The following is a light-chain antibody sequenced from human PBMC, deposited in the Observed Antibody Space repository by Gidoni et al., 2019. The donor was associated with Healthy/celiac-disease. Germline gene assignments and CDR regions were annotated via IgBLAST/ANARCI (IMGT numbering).Light chain of an antibody. CDR3: QQYNSYSGYT. J-gene: IGKJ2*01. V-gene: IGKV1-5*03. CDR2: KAS. CDR1: QSISSW. Sequence: DIQMTQSPSTLSASVGDRVTITCRASQSISSWLAWYQQKPGKAPKLLIYKASSLESGVPSRFSGCGSGTEFTLTISSLQPDDFATYYCQQYNSYSGYTFGQGTKLEIK.